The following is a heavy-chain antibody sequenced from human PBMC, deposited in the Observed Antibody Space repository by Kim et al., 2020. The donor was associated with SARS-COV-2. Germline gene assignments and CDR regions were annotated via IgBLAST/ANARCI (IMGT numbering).Heavy chain of an antibody. Sequence: SVKVSCKASGGTFSSYAISWVRQAPGQGLEWMGRIIPILGIANYAQKFQGRVTITADKSTSTAYMELSSLRSEDTAVYYCARVAKQWLVRQGWFDPWGQGTLVTVSS. D-gene: IGHD6-19*01. CDR1: GGTFSSYA. CDR2: IIPILGIA. V-gene: IGHV1-69*04. J-gene: IGHJ5*02. CDR3: ARVAKQWLVRQGWFDP.